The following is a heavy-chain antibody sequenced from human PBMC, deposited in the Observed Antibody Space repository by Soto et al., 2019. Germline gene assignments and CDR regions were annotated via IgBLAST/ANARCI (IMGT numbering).Heavy chain of an antibody. V-gene: IGHV4-39*01. D-gene: IGHD3-22*01. J-gene: IGHJ1*01. CDR1: GGSISSSSYY. CDR2: IYYSGST. Sequence: TSETLSLTCTVSGGSISSSSYYWGWIRQPPGKGLEWIGSIYYSGSTYYNPSLKSRVTISVDTSKNQFSLKLSSVTAADTAVYYCARLRGSSGYQYFQHWGQGTLVTVSS. CDR3: ARLRGSSGYQYFQH.